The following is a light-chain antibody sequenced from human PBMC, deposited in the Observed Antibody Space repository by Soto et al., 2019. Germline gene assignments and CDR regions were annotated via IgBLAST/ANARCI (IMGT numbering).Light chain of an antibody. Sequence: EIVLTQSPATLSLSPGERATLSCRASQGIRQYLAWYQQQPGQAPRLLIHDASNRATGIPARFSGSGSGAAFTLTISSLEPEDFAVYYCQQRLTWPPLTFGGGTKVEN. CDR3: QQRLTWPPLT. J-gene: IGKJ4*01. V-gene: IGKV3-11*01. CDR2: DAS. CDR1: QGIRQY.